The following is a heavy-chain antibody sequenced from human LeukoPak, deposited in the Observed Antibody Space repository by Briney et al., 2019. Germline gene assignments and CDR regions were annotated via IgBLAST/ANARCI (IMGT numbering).Heavy chain of an antibody. Sequence: GGALRLSCTGPGFTFSRFTLNLGRPGPGEGVGWGSSISSSSSFMYYADSVKGRFTISRDNAKNTLYLQMNSLRAEDTAVYYCVRVDHSLGKTYFDYWGQGTLVIVSS. CDR3: VRVDHSLGKTYFDY. V-gene: IGHV3-21*01. D-gene: IGHD2-21*01. CDR2: ISSSSSFM. CDR1: GFTFSRFT. J-gene: IGHJ4*02.